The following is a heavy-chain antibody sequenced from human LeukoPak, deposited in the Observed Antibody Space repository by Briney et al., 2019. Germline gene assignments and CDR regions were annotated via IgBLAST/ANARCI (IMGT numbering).Heavy chain of an antibody. J-gene: IGHJ4*02. CDR3: ARGPVYSSSWYSL. D-gene: IGHD6-13*01. CDR1: GYTFSGYY. Sequence: ASVKVSCKASGYTFSGYYMHWVRQAPGQGLEWMGWINANSGGTNYAQKFQGRVTMTRDTSISTAYMELSSLRSDDTAVYYCARGPVYSSSWYSLWGLGTLVTVSS. CDR2: INANSGGT. V-gene: IGHV1-2*02.